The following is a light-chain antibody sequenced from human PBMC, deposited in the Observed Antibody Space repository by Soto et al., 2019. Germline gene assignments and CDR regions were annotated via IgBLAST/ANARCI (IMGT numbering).Light chain of an antibody. CDR1: QSVSSY. Sequence: EIVLTHSPATLSFSPLEIATLSFRASQSVSSYLAWYQQKPGQAPRLLIYDASNRATGIPARFSGSGSGTDFTLTISSLEPEDFAVYYCQKRSNWPINFGQGTKVDIK. CDR3: QKRSNWPIN. CDR2: DAS. J-gene: IGKJ1*01. V-gene: IGKV3-11*01.